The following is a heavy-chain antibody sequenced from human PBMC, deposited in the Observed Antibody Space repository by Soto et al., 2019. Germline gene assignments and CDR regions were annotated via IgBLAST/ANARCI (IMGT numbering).Heavy chain of an antibody. CDR3: ARSGGMGWNDWLFAY. Sequence: GKGLEWIGEIYHSGSTNYNPSLKSRVTISVDKSKNQFSLKLSSVTAADTAIYYCARSGGMGWNDWLFAYRRQGTPVPVSP. J-gene: IGHJ4*02. CDR2: IYHSGST. D-gene: IGHD1-1*01. V-gene: IGHV4-4*02.